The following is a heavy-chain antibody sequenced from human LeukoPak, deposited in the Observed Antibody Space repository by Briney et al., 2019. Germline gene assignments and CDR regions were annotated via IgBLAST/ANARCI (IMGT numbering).Heavy chain of an antibody. D-gene: IGHD3-10*01. J-gene: IGHJ5*02. CDR2: FYYSGST. CDR1: GGSISSYY. CDR3: ARHPQLNWFDP. V-gene: IGHV4-59*08. Sequence: NPSETLSLTCTVSGGSISSYYWSWIRQPPGKGLEWIGYFYYSGSTYYNPSLKSRVTISVDTSKNQFSLKVSSVTAADTAVYYCARHPQLNWFDPWGQGTPVSVSS.